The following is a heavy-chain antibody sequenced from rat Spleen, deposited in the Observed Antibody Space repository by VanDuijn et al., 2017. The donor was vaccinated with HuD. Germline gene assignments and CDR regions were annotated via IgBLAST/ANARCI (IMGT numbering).Heavy chain of an antibody. V-gene: IGHV5-62*01. CDR2: VGSSSDT. CDR1: GFTFSSYG. Sequence: VQLVESGGGLVQPGRSMKLSCAASGFTFSSYGMHWIRQAPGKGLHWIAFVGSSSDTVYADAVKGRFTISRDNAKNTLYLQLDSLKSEDTAIYYCARSSYILWADYWGQGVMVTVSS. J-gene: IGHJ2*01. D-gene: IGHD1-9*01. CDR3: ARSSYILWADY.